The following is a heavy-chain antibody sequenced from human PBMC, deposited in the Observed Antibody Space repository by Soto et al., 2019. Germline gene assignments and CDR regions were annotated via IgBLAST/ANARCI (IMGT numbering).Heavy chain of an antibody. CDR3: GAAVAGTGTRPIGFDP. V-gene: IGHV3-74*01. Sequence: EVQLVESGGGLVQPGGSLRLSCAASGFTFSSYWMHWVRQAPGKGLVWVSRINSDGSSTTYADSVKGRFTISRDNAKNTLYLQMNSLRAEDTAVYYCGAAVAGTGTRPIGFDPWVLGTLVTVAS. CDR1: GFTFSSYW. D-gene: IGHD6-19*01. J-gene: IGHJ5*02. CDR2: INSDGSST.